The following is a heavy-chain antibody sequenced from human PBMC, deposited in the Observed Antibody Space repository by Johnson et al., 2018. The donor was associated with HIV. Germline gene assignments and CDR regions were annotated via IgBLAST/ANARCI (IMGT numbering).Heavy chain of an antibody. CDR2: IWHDGRNK. J-gene: IGHJ3*02. CDR1: GFTFSSYG. CDR3: AKWQGSSGAFDI. D-gene: IGHD2-15*01. V-gene: IGHV3-33*03. Sequence: QVQLVESGGGVVQPGRSLRLSCAASGFTFSSYGMHWVRQAPGKGLEWVAVIWHDGRNKFYGDSVKGRFTISRDNSKNTLYLQMNSLRGEDTAVYYCAKWQGSSGAFDIWGQGTMVTVSS.